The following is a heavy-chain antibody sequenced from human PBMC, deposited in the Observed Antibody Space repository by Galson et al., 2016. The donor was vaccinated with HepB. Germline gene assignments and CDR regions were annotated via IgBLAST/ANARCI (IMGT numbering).Heavy chain of an antibody. D-gene: IGHD4-17*01. V-gene: IGHV1-2*02. J-gene: IGHJ4*02. CDR3: ARDYHGDKGSPDS. Sequence: SVKVSCKASGYSFTAYYMHWVRQAPGQGLQWMGWMNPNSGGTYYTPSFQDRVTMTRDTSITTAYMYLTRLRTDDTAVYYCARDYHGDKGSPDSWGQGTLVTVSS. CDR1: GYSFTAYY. CDR2: MNPNSGGT.